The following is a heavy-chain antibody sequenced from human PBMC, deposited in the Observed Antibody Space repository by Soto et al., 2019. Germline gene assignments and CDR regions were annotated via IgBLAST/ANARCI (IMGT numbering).Heavy chain of an antibody. J-gene: IGHJ4*02. V-gene: IGHV4-30-4*01. CDR3: ARDDSRYGGKKALDY. Sequence: PSETLSLTCTVSGGSISSGDYYWIWIRQPPGKGLEWIGYIYYSGSTYYNPSLKSRVTISVDTSKNQFSLKLSSVTAADTAVYYCARDDSRYGGKKALDYWGQGTLVTVSS. D-gene: IGHD4-17*01. CDR2: IYYSGST. CDR1: GGSISSGDYY.